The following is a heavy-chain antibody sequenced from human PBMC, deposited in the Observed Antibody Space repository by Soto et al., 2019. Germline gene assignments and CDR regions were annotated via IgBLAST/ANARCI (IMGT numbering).Heavy chain of an antibody. J-gene: IGHJ4*02. Sequence: QVQLVESGGGVVQPGRSLRLSCAASGFTFSSYAMHWVRQAPGKGLEWVAVISYDGSNEYYADSVKGRFTISRDNSKKTLYLQMNSLRAEDTAVYYCAKDQGYTYGPSDYWGQGTLVTVSS. CDR3: AKDQGYTYGPSDY. CDR1: GFTFSSYA. V-gene: IGHV3-30*18. D-gene: IGHD5-18*01. CDR2: ISYDGSNE.